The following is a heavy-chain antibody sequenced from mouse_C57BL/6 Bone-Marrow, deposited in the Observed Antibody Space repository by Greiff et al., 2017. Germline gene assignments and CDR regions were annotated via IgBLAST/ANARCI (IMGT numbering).Heavy chain of an antibody. CDR1: GYTFTNYW. D-gene: IGHD1-1*01. CDR3: ARGYYGSFFDY. CDR2: IYPGGGYT. V-gene: IGHV1-63*01. J-gene: IGHJ2*01. Sequence: VQLQESGAELVRPGTSVKMSCKASGYTFTNYWIGWAKQRPGHGLEWIGDIYPGGGYTNYNEKFKGKATLTADKSSSTAYMQFSSLTSEDSAIYYCARGYYGSFFDYGGQGTTLTVSS.